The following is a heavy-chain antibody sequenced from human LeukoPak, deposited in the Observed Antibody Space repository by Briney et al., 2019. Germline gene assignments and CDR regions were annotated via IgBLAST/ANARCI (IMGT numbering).Heavy chain of an antibody. J-gene: IGHJ4*02. Sequence: ASVKVSCKASGYTFTGYYMHWVRQAPGQGLDWMGWINPNSGGTNYAQKFQGRVTMTRDTSISTAYMELSRLRSDDTAVYYCARDRRASRVQLWTPLDYWGQGTLVTVSS. D-gene: IGHD5-18*01. V-gene: IGHV1-2*02. CDR2: INPNSGGT. CDR1: GYTFTGYY. CDR3: ARDRRASRVQLWTPLDY.